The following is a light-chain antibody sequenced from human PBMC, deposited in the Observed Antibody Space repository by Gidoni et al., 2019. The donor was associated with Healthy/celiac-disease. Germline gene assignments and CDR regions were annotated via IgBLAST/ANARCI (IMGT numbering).Light chain of an antibody. CDR2: EGS. CDR1: SSDVGSYNL. CDR3: CSYAGSSTYV. V-gene: IGLV2-23*01. Sequence: QSALTQPASVSGSPGQSITISFTGTSSDVGSYNLVSWYQQHPGKAPKLMIYEGSKRPSGFSNRFSGSKSGNTASLTISGLQAEDEADYYCCSYAGSSTYVFGTGTKVTVL. J-gene: IGLJ1*01.